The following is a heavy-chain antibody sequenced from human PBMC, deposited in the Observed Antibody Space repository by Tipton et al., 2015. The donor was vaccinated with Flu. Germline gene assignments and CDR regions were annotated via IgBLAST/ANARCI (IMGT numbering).Heavy chain of an antibody. CDR2: IHRSGST. Sequence: GEALASDYYWGWIRQPPGKGLEWIGNIHRSGSTYYNPSLRSRVTISVDTSKNQFSLRLTSVTAADTAVYYCARHTGDSVRGVIDYWGQGTLVTVSS. D-gene: IGHD3-10*02. CDR3: ARHTGDSVRGVIDY. CDR1: GEALASDYY. J-gene: IGHJ4*02. V-gene: IGHV4-38-2*01.